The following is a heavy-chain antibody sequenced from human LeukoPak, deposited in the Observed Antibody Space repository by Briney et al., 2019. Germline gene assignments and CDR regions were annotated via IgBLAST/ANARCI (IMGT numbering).Heavy chain of an antibody. CDR3: ARTTEGGYTYDYFYYYYMDV. V-gene: IGHV4-59*01. CDR1: GGSIISYY. D-gene: IGHD5-18*01. CDR2: IHSSGKT. Sequence: SETLSLTCTVSGGSIISYYWSWIRQSPQKGLEWIAYIHSSGKTNYNPSLKSRVTISVDTSKNQFSLKVTSMTAADTGVYYCARTTEGGYTYDYFYYYYMDVWGKGTTVTISS. J-gene: IGHJ6*03.